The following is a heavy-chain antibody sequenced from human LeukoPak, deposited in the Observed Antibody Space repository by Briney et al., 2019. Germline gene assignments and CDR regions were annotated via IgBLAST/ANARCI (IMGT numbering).Heavy chain of an antibody. CDR2: IRYDGSNK. CDR1: GFTFSSYG. V-gene: IGHV3-30*02. Sequence: GGSLRLSCAAAGFTFSSYGMHWVRQAPGKGLEWVAFIRYDGSNKYYADSVKGRFTISRDNSKNTLYLQMNSLRAEDTAVYYCAKDGAYGDYEDYWGQGTLVTVSS. D-gene: IGHD4-17*01. CDR3: AKDGAYGDYEDY. J-gene: IGHJ4*02.